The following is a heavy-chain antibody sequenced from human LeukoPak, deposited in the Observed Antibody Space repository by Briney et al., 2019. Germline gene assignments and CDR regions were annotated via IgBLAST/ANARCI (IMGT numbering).Heavy chain of an antibody. Sequence: PGGSLRLSCAASRVTFSSYAMSWVRQAPGKGLEWVSAISGSGGSTHYADSVKDRFTISIGNSKNTLYLQMNSLRAEDTAVYYCAKSFLAMTTVTSLDYWGQGTLVTVSS. J-gene: IGHJ4*02. CDR3: AKSFLAMTTVTSLDY. D-gene: IGHD4-17*01. CDR2: ISGSGGST. CDR1: RVTFSSYA. V-gene: IGHV3-23*01.